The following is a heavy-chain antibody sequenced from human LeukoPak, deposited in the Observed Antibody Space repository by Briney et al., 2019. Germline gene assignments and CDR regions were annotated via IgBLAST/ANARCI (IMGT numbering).Heavy chain of an antibody. CDR2: IYYTGST. CDR1: GGSISSTSHY. Sequence: PSETLSLTCTVSGGSISSTSHYWGWIRQPPGKGLEWIGNIYYTGSTYYNPSLKSRVTISVDTSKNQFSLKLSSVTAADTAVYYCARQAWAAVAGWWFDPWGQGTLVTVSS. J-gene: IGHJ5*02. V-gene: IGHV4-39*01. CDR3: ARQAWAAVAGWWFDP. D-gene: IGHD6-19*01.